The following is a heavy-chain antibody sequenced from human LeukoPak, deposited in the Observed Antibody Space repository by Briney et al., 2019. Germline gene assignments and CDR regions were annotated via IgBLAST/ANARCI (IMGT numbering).Heavy chain of an antibody. CDR1: GFTFNSFG. V-gene: IGHV3-23*01. CDR3: AKAAMDVIAAAGVWDYYMDV. CDR2: ISGSGGST. Sequence: GGSLRLSCAASGFTFNSFGMSWVRQAPGKGLEWVSAISGSGGSTYYADSVKGRFTISRDNSKNTLYLQMNSLRAEDTAVYYCAKAAMDVIAAAGVWDYYMDVWGKGTTVTISS. J-gene: IGHJ6*03. D-gene: IGHD6-13*01.